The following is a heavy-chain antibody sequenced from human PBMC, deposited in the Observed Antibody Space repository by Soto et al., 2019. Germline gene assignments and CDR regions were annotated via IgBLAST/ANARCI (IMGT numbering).Heavy chain of an antibody. Sequence: SETLSLTCTVSGGSISSYCWSWIRQPPGKGLEWIGYIYYSGSTNYNPSLKSRVTISVDTSKNQFSLKLSSVTAADTAVYYCARPENYYYYGMDVWGQGTTVTVSS. CDR1: GGSISSYC. CDR3: ARPENYYYYGMDV. CDR2: IYYSGST. J-gene: IGHJ6*02. V-gene: IGHV4-59*01.